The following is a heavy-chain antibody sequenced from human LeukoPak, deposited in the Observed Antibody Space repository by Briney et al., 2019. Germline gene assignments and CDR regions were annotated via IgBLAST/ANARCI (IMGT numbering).Heavy chain of an antibody. CDR3: AKDIGADYYYDSSGYFI. CDR1: GFTFDNYA. D-gene: IGHD3-22*01. Sequence: GGSLRLSCAASGFTFDNYAMHWVRQVPGKGLEWVSHISGDGDSTYYPDSVKGRFTISRDNSKNSLYLQMNSLRTEDTALYYCAKDIGADYYYDSSGYFIWGQGTMVTVSS. V-gene: IGHV3-43*02. J-gene: IGHJ3*02. CDR2: ISGDGDST.